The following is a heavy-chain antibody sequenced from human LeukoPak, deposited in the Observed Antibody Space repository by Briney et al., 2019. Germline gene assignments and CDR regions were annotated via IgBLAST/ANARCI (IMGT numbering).Heavy chain of an antibody. V-gene: IGHV3-7*01. D-gene: IGHD1-14*01. Sequence: GGSLRLSCVASGITFSSYWMSWVRQAPGKGLEWVANIKHTGSEKHYVDSVKGRFSISRDNAKNSLYLQMNSLRAEDTAVYYCARGGVNLPMDVWGKGTTVTVSS. CDR3: ARGGVNLPMDV. J-gene: IGHJ6*03. CDR1: GITFSSYW. CDR2: IKHTGSEK.